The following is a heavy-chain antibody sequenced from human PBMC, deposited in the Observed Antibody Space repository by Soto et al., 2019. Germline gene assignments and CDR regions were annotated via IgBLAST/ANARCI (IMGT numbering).Heavy chain of an antibody. CDR3: AKDRGIIVKAGDAFDV. V-gene: IGHV3-23*01. D-gene: IGHD3-16*02. J-gene: IGHJ3*01. CDR1: GFTLSMSA. Sequence: EVQLMESGGGLVQPGGSLRLSCASSGFTLSMSAVNWVRQAPGKGLEGVSYISDSGARTYYADSVKGRFTISRDRSKNTVSLQMDSLRAEDTAVYYCAKDRGIIVKAGDAFDVWGQGTKVTVSS. CDR2: ISDSGART.